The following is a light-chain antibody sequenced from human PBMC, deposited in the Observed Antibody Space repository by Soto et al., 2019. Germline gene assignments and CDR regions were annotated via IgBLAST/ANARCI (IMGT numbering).Light chain of an antibody. CDR3: QRYGSSPTWT. V-gene: IGKV3-20*01. Sequence: EIVLTQSPATLSLSPGERATLSCRATQSVSSNYLAWYQPKPGQAPRLIIYGASTRANGIPDRFSGSGSGTDFTLTLSRLEPEDSAAYDCQRYGSSPTWTFGQGTKVDI. J-gene: IGKJ1*01. CDR1: QSVSSNY. CDR2: GAS.